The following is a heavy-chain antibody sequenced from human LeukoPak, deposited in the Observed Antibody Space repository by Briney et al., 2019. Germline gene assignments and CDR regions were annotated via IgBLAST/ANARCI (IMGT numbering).Heavy chain of an antibody. CDR1: GGSISSSSYY. Sequence: SETLSLTCTVSGGSISSSSYYWGWIRQPPGKGLEWIGSIYYSGSTYYNPSLKSRVTISVDTSKNQFSLKLSSVTAADTAVYYCARLQTGRQDYWGQGTLVTVSS. CDR2: IYYSGST. CDR3: ARLQTGRQDY. J-gene: IGHJ4*02. V-gene: IGHV4-39*01. D-gene: IGHD7-27*01.